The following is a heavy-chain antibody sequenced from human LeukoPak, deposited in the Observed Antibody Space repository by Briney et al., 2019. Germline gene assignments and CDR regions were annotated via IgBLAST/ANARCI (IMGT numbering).Heavy chain of an antibody. CDR3: ASNMKVRARYFDL. D-gene: IGHD2-21*01. J-gene: IGHJ2*01. Sequence: SSQTLSLTCTVSGGSIRSGGDYWNWIRQHPERGLEWFGYIYYSGSTYYNPSLKSRVTISADGSKNQFSLRLRSVTAADTAVYYCASNMKVRARYFDLWGRGTLVTVSS. V-gene: IGHV4-31*03. CDR1: GGSIRSGGDY. CDR2: IYYSGST.